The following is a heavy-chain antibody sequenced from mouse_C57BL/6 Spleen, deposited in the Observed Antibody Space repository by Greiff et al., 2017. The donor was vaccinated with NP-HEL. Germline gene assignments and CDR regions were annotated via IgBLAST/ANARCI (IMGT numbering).Heavy chain of an antibody. D-gene: IGHD1-1*02. CDR3: ASRLLYSFDY. Sequence: EVQLQESGPGLVKPSQSLSLTCSVTGYSITSGYYWNWIRQFPGNKLEWMGYISYDGSNNYNPSLKNRISITRDTSKNQFFLKLNSVTTEDTATYYCASRLLYSFDYWGQGTTLTVSS. J-gene: IGHJ2*01. V-gene: IGHV3-6*01. CDR2: ISYDGSN. CDR1: GYSITSGYY.